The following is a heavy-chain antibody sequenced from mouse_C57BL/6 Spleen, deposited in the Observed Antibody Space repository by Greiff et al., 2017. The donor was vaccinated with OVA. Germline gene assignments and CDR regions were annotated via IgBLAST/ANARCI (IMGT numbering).Heavy chain of an antibody. D-gene: IGHD4-1*01. V-gene: IGHV1-80*01. CDR2: IYPGDGDT. Sequence: VQLQQSGAELVKPGASVKISCKASGYAFSSYWMNWVKQRPGKGLEWIGQIYPGDGDTNYNGKFKGEATLTADKSSSTAYMQLSSLTSEDSAVYFCASNWDNWYFDVWGTGTTVTVSS. CDR1: GYAFSSYW. J-gene: IGHJ1*03. CDR3: ASNWDNWYFDV.